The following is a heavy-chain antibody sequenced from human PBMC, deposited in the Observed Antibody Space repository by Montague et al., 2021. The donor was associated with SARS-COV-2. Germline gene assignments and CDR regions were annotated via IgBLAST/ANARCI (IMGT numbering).Heavy chain of an antibody. CDR3: AAQSSGGYCSSSSCYVWFDP. J-gene: IGHJ5*02. Sequence: SETLSLTCTVSGGSISSSSYYWGWIRQPPGKGLEWIGSIHYSGSTYYNPSLKSRVTISVDTSEKHFSLKLSSVTAADTAVYFCAAQSSGGYCSSSSCYVWFDPWGQGTLVTVSS. CDR1: GGSISSSSYY. CDR2: IHYSGST. D-gene: IGHD2-2*01. V-gene: IGHV4-39*01.